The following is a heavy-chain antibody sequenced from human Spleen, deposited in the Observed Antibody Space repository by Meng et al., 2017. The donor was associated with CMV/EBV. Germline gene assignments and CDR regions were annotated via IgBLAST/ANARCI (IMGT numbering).Heavy chain of an antibody. CDR1: GGTFSSYA. D-gene: IGHD4-23*01. V-gene: IGHV1-69*05. Sequence: SVKVSCKASGGTFSSYAITWVRQAPGQGLEWMGGIIPIFGTANNAQKFQDRVTITTDESTNTTYMELSSLRSGDTAVYYCARAFGGNSVMFDYWGQGTLVTVSS. CDR3: ARAFGGNSVMFDY. CDR2: IIPIFGTA. J-gene: IGHJ4*02.